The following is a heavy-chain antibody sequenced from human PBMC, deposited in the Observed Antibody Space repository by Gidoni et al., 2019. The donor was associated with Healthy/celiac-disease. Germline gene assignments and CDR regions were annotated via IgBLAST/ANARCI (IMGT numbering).Heavy chain of an antibody. CDR3: ARHHYCGGDCYSFSWFDP. CDR1: GYSFTSYW. CDR2: IYPGYSET. V-gene: IGHV5-51*01. D-gene: IGHD2-21*01. J-gene: IGHJ5*02. Sequence: EVQLVQSGAEVKKPGESLKISCKGSGYSFTSYWIGWVRQMPGKGLEWMGIIYPGYSETRSSPSFQGQGTISADKSISTADLQWSSLKASDTAMYYCARHHYCGGDCYSFSWFDPWGQGTLVTVSS.